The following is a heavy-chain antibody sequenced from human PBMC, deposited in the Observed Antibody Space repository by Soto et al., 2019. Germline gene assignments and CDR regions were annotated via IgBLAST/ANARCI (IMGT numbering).Heavy chain of an antibody. CDR2: ISSSSSTI. J-gene: IGHJ6*02. CDR1: GFTFSSYS. CDR3: ASVRGYSYGFYYYGMDV. Sequence: GESLKISCAASGFTFSSYSMNWVRQAPGKGLEWVSYISSSSSTIYYADSMKGRFTISRDNAKNSLYMQMNSLRAEDTAVYYCASVRGYSYGFYYYGMDVWGQGTTVTVSS. D-gene: IGHD5-18*01. V-gene: IGHV3-48*01.